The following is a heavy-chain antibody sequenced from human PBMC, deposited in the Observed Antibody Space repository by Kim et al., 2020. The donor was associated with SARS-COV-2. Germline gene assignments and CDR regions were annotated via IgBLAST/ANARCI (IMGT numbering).Heavy chain of an antibody. Sequence: SETLSLTCSVSGDSISNSGSFWGWIRQPPGKGRQWSGSMYYKGGIYIHPSLKSRVTISRDASKNQLSLRLISVTDADTAMFFCARHWGSGSYFPADAFDFGGRGTMVTVSS. CDR1: GDSISNSGSF. J-gene: IGHJ3*01. V-gene: IGHV4-39*01. CDR3: ARHWGSGSYFPADAFDF. D-gene: IGHD1-26*01. CDR2: MYYKGGI.